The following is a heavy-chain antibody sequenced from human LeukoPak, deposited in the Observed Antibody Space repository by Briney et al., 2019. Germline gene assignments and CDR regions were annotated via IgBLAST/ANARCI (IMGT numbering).Heavy chain of an antibody. V-gene: IGHV1-8*01. CDR3: ARGPIGYCSGGSCSGGY. CDR2: MNPNSGNT. J-gene: IGHJ4*02. Sequence: GPVKVSCKASGYTFTIYDINWVRQATGQGLEWMGWMNPNSGNTGYAQKFQGRVTMTRNTSISTAYMELSSLRSEDTAVYYCARGPIGYCSGGSCSGGYWGQGTLVTVSS. CDR1: GYTFTIYD. D-gene: IGHD2-15*01.